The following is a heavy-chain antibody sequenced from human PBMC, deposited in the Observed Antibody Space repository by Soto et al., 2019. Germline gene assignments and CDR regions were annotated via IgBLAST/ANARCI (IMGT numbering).Heavy chain of an antibody. Sequence: VGSLRLSCAASGFTFSSYWMHWVRQAPGKGLVCVSRISSDGSSTTYADSVRGRFTISRDNAKNTLSLQMNSLRAEDTAVYYCARRQDRGSYFIDSWGQGTLVTVSS. J-gene: IGHJ4*02. CDR3: ARRQDRGSYFIDS. D-gene: IGHD3-16*01. CDR2: ISSDGSST. V-gene: IGHV3-74*01. CDR1: GFTFSSYW.